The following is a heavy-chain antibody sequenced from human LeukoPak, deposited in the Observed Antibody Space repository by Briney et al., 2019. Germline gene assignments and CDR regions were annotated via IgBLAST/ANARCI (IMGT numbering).Heavy chain of an antibody. Sequence: SLRPSRVASRFTFTSYWMHWVRPVAGKGLVWVSRINSDGSSTSYADSVKGRFTISRDNAKNTLYLQMNSLRAEDTAVYYCARETGAYSGSYRGAFDILGQVTMVTVSS. J-gene: IGHJ3*02. V-gene: IGHV3-74*01. CDR2: INSDGSST. CDR1: RFTFTSYW. CDR3: ARETGAYSGSYRGAFDI. D-gene: IGHD1-26*01.